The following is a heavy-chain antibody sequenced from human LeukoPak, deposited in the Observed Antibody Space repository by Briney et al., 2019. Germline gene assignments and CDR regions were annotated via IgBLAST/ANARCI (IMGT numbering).Heavy chain of an antibody. CDR3: AKADSAVAPHYY. V-gene: IGHV3-23*01. CDR2: ISGSGGST. J-gene: IGHJ4*02. CDR1: GGTFSSYA. D-gene: IGHD6-19*01. Sequence: GASVKVSCKASGGTFSSYAMSWVRQAPGKGLGWVSAISGSGGSTYYADSVKGRFTISRDNSKNTLYLQMNSLRAEDTAVYYCAKADSAVAPHYYWGQGTLVTVSS.